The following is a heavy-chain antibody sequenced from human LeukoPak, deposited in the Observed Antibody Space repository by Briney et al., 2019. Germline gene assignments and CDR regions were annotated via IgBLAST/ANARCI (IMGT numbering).Heavy chain of an antibody. J-gene: IGHJ4*02. CDR2: ISGSGGST. Sequence: GGSLRLSCAASGFTFSSYAMSWVRQAPGKGLEWVSAISGSGGSTYYADSVKGRFTISRDNSKNTLYLQMNSLRAEDTAVYYCAKDYYGSGSSMDVLDYWGQGTLVTVSS. V-gene: IGHV3-23*01. D-gene: IGHD3-10*01. CDR3: AKDYYGSGSSMDVLDY. CDR1: GFTFSSYA.